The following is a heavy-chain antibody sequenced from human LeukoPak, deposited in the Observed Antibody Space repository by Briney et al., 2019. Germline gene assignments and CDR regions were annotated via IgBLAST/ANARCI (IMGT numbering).Heavy chain of an antibody. CDR1: GGSISSSSYY. CDR2: IYYSGST. V-gene: IGHV4-61*05. D-gene: IGHD6-13*01. CDR3: ARVRRYSSSWYYFDY. Sequence: SETLPLTCTVSGGSISSSSYYWGWVRQPPGKGLEWLGYIYYSGSTNYNPSLKSRVTISVDTSKNQFSLKLSSVTAADTAVYYCARVRRYSSSWYYFDYWGQGTLVTVSS. J-gene: IGHJ4*02.